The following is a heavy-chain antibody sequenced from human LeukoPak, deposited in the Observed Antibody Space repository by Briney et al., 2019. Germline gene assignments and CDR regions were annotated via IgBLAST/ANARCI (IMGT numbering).Heavy chain of an antibody. J-gene: IGHJ4*02. CDR3: ARGEDSSSWYYFDY. CDR2: IDHSGST. CDR1: GGSIINSNW. Sequence: SETLSLTCAVSGGSIINSNWWSWVRQPPGKGLEWIGEIDHSGSTSYNPSLKSRVTISVDTSKNQFSLKLSSVTAADTAVYYCARGEDSSSWYYFDYWGQGTLVTVSS. V-gene: IGHV4-4*02. D-gene: IGHD6-13*01.